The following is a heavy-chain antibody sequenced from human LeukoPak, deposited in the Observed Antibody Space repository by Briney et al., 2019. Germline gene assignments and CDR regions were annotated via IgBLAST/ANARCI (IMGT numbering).Heavy chain of an antibody. CDR2: IYSGGST. Sequence: PGGPLRLSCAASGFTVSSNYMSWVRQAPGKGLEWVSVIYSGGSTYYADSVKGRFTISRDNSKNTLYLQMNSLRAEDTAVYYCARDPVGDYGDYYWGQGTLVTVSS. CDR1: GFTVSSNY. J-gene: IGHJ4*02. V-gene: IGHV3-66*01. D-gene: IGHD4-17*01. CDR3: ARDPVGDYGDYY.